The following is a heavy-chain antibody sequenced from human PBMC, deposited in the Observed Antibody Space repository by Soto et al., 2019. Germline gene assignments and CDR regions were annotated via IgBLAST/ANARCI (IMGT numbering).Heavy chain of an antibody. CDR3: ARDKITGLFDY. CDR1: GGSITSSGYY. Sequence: PSETLSLTCTVSGGSITSSGYYWGWIRQPPGKGLEWIGTISYSGSTNYNPSLKSRVTISVDTSKNQFSLKLTSVTAADTAVYYCARDKITGLFDYWGQGTLVTVSS. D-gene: IGHD2-8*02. V-gene: IGHV4-39*07. CDR2: ISYSGST. J-gene: IGHJ4*02.